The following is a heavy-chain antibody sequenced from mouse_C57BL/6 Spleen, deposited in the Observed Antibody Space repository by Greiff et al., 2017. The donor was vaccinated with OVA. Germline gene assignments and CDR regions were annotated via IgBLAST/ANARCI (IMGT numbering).Heavy chain of an antibody. D-gene: IGHD3-2*02. CDR1: GYSFTGYY. Sequence: VQLKESGPELVKPGASVKISCKASGYSFTGYYMNWVKQSPEKSLEWIGEINPSTGGTTYNQKFKAKATLTVDKSSSTAYMQLKSLTSEDSAVYYCARGSSGYGAMDYWGQGTSVTVSS. V-gene: IGHV1-42*01. J-gene: IGHJ4*01. CDR3: ARGSSGYGAMDY. CDR2: INPSTGGT.